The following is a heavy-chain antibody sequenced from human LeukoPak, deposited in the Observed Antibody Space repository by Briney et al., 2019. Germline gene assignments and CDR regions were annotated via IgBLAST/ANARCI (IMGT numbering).Heavy chain of an antibody. V-gene: IGHV3-23*01. Sequence: PGGSLRLSCAASGFIFSDYGMHWVRQAPGKGLEWVAAIRGDGGGACHADSVKGRFTIYRDNSKNTLYLQLSSLRAEDTAVYYCAKALTANWDYNYHGMDGWGQGTTVTVSS. CDR1: GFIFSDYG. D-gene: IGHD7-27*01. CDR3: AKALTANWDYNYHGMDG. CDR2: IRGDGGGA. J-gene: IGHJ6*02.